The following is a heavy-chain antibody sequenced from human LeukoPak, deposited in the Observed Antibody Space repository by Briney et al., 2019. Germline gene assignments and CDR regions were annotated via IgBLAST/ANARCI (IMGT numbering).Heavy chain of an antibody. CDR1: GYTFTSYY. V-gene: IGHV1-46*01. CDR3: VTNRREFCSGRGCYSEKYTWFDP. J-gene: IGHJ5*02. CDR2: INPSGGSP. Sequence: ASVKVSCKASGYTFTSYYMHWVRQAPGQGLEWMGIINPSGGSPSYAQKFQGRVTMTRDMSTSTVYMELNSLRPEDTAVYHCVTNRREFCSGRGCYSEKYTWFDPWGQGTLVTVSS. D-gene: IGHD2-15*01.